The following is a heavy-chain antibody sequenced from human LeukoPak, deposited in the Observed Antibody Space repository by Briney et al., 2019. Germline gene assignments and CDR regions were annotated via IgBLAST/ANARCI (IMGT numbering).Heavy chain of an antibody. CDR3: ARAPYDSRRWLWYFDL. J-gene: IGHJ2*01. V-gene: IGHV4-4*07. Sequence: PSETLSLTCTVSGGSISSYYWSRIRQPAGKGLEWIGRIYTSGSTNYNPSLKSRVTMSVDTSKNQFSLKLSSVTAADTAVYYCARAPYDSRRWLWYFDLWGRGTLVTVSS. D-gene: IGHD3-22*01. CDR1: GGSISSYY. CDR2: IYTSGST.